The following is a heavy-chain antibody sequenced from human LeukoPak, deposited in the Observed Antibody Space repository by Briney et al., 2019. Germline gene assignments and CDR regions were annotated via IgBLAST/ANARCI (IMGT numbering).Heavy chain of an antibody. Sequence: PGGSLRLSCAASGFTFSDYSLSWVRQAPGKGLEWVSSISSSRNYKYYSDSVKGRFTISTDNAKNSLYLQMNSLRAEDTAVYYCAKRGPGSPQSGKYYFDYWGQGTLVTVSS. D-gene: IGHD3-10*01. CDR1: GFTFSDYS. J-gene: IGHJ4*02. CDR2: ISSSRNYK. CDR3: AKRGPGSPQSGKYYFDY. V-gene: IGHV3-21*04.